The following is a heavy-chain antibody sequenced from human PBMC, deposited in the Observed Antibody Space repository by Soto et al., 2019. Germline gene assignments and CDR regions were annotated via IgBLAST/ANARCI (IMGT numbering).Heavy chain of an antibody. J-gene: IGHJ6*03. V-gene: IGHV1-8*01. D-gene: IGHD2-15*01. Sequence: ASVKVSCKASGYTFTSYDINWVRQATGQGLEWMGWMNPNSGNTGYAQKFQGRVTMTRNTSISTAYMELSSLRSEDTAVYYCARGVGCSGGSCYWGGRYYYYYMDVWGNGTTVTVSS. CDR2: MNPNSGNT. CDR1: GYTFTSYD. CDR3: ARGVGCSGGSCYWGGRYYYYYMDV.